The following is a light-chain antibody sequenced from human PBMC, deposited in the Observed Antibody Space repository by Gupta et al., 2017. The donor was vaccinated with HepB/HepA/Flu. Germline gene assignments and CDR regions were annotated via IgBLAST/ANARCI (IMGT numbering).Light chain of an antibody. V-gene: IGLV1-40*01. Sequence: QSVLTQPPSVSGAPGQRVTISCTGSSSNIGAGYDVHWYQQLPGTAPKLLIYGNTNRPSGVPDRFSGSKSGTSASLAITGLQAEDEADYYGQSYDSSLSASRVFGGGTKLTVL. CDR2: GNT. CDR3: QSYDSSLSASRV. CDR1: SSNIGAGYD. J-gene: IGLJ2*01.